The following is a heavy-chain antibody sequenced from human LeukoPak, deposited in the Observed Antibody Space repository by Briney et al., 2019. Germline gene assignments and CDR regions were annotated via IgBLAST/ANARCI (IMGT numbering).Heavy chain of an antibody. J-gene: IGHJ4*02. Sequence: PGGSLRLSCAASGFTFSSYGMHWVRQAPGKGLEWVANIKQDGSEKYYVDSVKGRFTISRDNAKNSLYLQMNSLRAEDTAVYYCAREGRGYKVAKFDYWGQGTLVTVSS. D-gene: IGHD3-22*01. CDR3: AREGRGYKVAKFDY. CDR2: IKQDGSEK. V-gene: IGHV3-7*01. CDR1: GFTFSSYG.